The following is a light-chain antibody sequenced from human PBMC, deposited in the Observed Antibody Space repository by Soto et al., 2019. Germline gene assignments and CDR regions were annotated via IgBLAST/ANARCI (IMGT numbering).Light chain of an antibody. CDR1: SRDVGGYNL. J-gene: IGLJ1*01. Sequence: QSALTQPASVSGSPGQSVTLSCTGTSRDVGGYNLVSWYQQHPGKAPPLLIYDVPQRPSGVSSRFSGSRSGFTASLTISGLQAEDEAEYFCCSFAGRPNSYVFGSGTKLTVL. CDR2: DVP. V-gene: IGLV2-23*02. CDR3: CSFAGRPNSYV.